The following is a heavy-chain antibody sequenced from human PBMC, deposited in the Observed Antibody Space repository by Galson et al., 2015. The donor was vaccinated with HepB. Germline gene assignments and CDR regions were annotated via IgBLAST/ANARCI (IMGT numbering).Heavy chain of an antibody. CDR1: GGSFSSGDYY. CDR2: IYYSGST. V-gene: IGHV4-30-4*01. Sequence: QTLSLTCTVSGGSFSSGDYYWTWIRQPPGKGLEWIGYIYYSGSTYYNPSLESRVTISVDTSKNHFSLKLSSVTAADTAVYYCARRGELPIRALDYWGQGTLVTVSS. D-gene: IGHD1-26*01. CDR3: ARRGELPIRALDY. J-gene: IGHJ4*02.